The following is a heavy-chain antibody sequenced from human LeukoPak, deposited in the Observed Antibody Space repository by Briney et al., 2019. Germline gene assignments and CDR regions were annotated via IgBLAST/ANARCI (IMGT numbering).Heavy chain of an antibody. Sequence: GGSLRLSCTASGFTFSSYSMNWVRQAPGKGLEWVSSISSSSSYIYYADSVKGRFTISRDNAKNSLYLQMNSLRAEDTAVYYCARSRYCSSTSCFIYYYYYYMDVWGKGTTVTVSS. CDR1: GFTFSSYS. J-gene: IGHJ6*03. CDR3: ARSRYCSSTSCFIYYYYYYMDV. D-gene: IGHD2-2*01. V-gene: IGHV3-21*01. CDR2: ISSSSSYI.